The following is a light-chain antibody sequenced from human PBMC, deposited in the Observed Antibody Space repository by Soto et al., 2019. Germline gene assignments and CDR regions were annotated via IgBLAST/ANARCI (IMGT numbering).Light chain of an antibody. CDR3: QQYDYSPIT. V-gene: IGKV3D-20*01. CDR2: DAS. CDR1: RSVSSSY. Sequence: ESVLTQSPATLSLSPGERATLSCGASRSVSSSYLAWYQQKPGLAPRLLIYDASSRATGIPDRFSGSGSGTDFTLTISRLEPEDFAVYYCQQYDYSPITFGQGTRLEIK. J-gene: IGKJ5*01.